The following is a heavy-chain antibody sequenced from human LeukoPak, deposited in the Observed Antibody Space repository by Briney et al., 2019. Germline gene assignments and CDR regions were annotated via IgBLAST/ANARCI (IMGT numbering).Heavy chain of an antibody. D-gene: IGHD2-2*02. CDR3: AREIPQSGWYFDL. CDR2: ISSSSSYI. J-gene: IGHJ2*01. V-gene: IGHV3-21*01. CDR1: GFTFSSYT. Sequence: GGSLRLSCAASGFTFSSYTMNWVRQAPGKGLEWVSSISSSSSYIYYADSVKGRFTISRDNAKNSLYLQMNSLRAEDTAVYYCAREIPQSGWYFDLWGRGTLVTVSS.